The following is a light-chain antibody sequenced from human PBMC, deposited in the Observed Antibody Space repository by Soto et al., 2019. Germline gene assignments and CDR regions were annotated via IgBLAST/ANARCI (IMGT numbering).Light chain of an antibody. J-gene: IGLJ2*01. V-gene: IGLV2-11*01. CDR3: CSYTGNYTLV. CDR1: SSDIGGYNY. Sequence: QSALTQPRSVSGSPGQSVTISCTGTSSDIGGYNYVSWYQQHPGKAPKLMIYDVSKRPPGVPDRFSGSKSGNTASLTISGLQAEDEADFYCCSYTGNYTLVFGGGTKVTVL. CDR2: DVS.